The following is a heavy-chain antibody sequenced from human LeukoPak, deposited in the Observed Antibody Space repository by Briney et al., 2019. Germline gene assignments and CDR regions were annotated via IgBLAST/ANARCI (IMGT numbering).Heavy chain of an antibody. V-gene: IGHV3-23*01. Sequence: QPGGSLRLSCAASGFTFSSYATSWVRQAPGKGLEWVSAISGSGGSTYYADSVKGRFTISRDNSKNTLYLQMNSLRAEDTAVYYCAKAGFLEWFPTNYYFDYWGQGTLVTVSS. CDR3: AKAGFLEWFPTNYYFDY. CDR2: ISGSGGST. J-gene: IGHJ4*02. D-gene: IGHD3-3*01. CDR1: GFTFSSYA.